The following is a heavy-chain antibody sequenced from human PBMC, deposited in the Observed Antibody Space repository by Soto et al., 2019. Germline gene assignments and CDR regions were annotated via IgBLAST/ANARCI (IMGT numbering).Heavy chain of an antibody. V-gene: IGHV4-39*01. CDR3: ARKVVTPFFHWFDP. CDR2: IYYSGST. Sequence: ETLSLTCTVSGGSISSSSYYWGWIRQPPGKGLEWIGSIYYSGSTYYNPSLKSRVTISVDTSKNQFSLKLSSVTAADTAVYYCARKVVTPFFHWFDPWGQGTLVTVSS. CDR1: GGSISSSSYY. D-gene: IGHD2-21*02. J-gene: IGHJ5*02.